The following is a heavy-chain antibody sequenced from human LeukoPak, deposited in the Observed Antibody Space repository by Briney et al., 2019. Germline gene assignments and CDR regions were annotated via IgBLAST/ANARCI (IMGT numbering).Heavy chain of an antibody. Sequence: GGSLRLSCAASGFTLSNAWMSWVRQAPGKGLEWVGRIKSKTDGGTADYAAPVKGRFTISRDDSKNTLYLQMNSLKTGDTAVYYCTTAPGFWSGYYTSSGDYWGQGTLVTVSS. CDR3: TTAPGFWSGYYTSSGDY. J-gene: IGHJ4*02. CDR2: IKSKTDGGTA. V-gene: IGHV3-15*01. CDR1: GFTLSNAW. D-gene: IGHD3-3*01.